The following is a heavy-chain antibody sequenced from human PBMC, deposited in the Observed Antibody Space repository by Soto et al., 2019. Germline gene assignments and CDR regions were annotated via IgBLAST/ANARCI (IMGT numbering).Heavy chain of an antibody. CDR2: ISSDGGNK. Sequence: GSLRLSCSASGFTFSSYGMHWVRQAPGKGLEWVALISSDGGNKYYADSVKGRFTISRDNSKNTLFLQMNSLRAEDAAFYYCARDTYYYDTSGYYYANWGLGTLVTVSS. D-gene: IGHD3-22*01. J-gene: IGHJ4*02. V-gene: IGHV3-30*03. CDR3: ARDTYYYDTSGYYYAN. CDR1: GFTFSSYG.